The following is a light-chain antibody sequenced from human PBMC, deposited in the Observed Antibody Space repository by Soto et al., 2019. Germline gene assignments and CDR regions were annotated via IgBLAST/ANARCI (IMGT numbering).Light chain of an antibody. CDR1: SSEVGAYNY. CDR3: YSYTSSTTYV. J-gene: IGLJ1*01. CDR2: DVS. Sequence: QSALTQPASVSGSPGQSITISCSGTSSEVGAYNYVSWYQQHPAKAPKLIVYDVSNRPSGVSNRFSGSKSGNTASLTISGLQAEDEADYYCYSYTSSTTYVFGNGTKVTVL. V-gene: IGLV2-14*01.